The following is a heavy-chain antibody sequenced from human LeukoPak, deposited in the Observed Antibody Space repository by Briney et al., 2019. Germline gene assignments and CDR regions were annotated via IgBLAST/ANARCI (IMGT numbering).Heavy chain of an antibody. CDR3: ARDGYSSSFYFDY. CDR2: INSDGSRT. Sequence: GGSLRLSCGASGFTFSSHGMNWVRQAPGKGLVWVSRINSDGSRTTYADSVKGRFTISRDNAKNTLYLQMNSLRAEDTAVYYCARDGYSSSFYFDYWGQGTLVTVSS. J-gene: IGHJ4*02. D-gene: IGHD6-6*01. V-gene: IGHV3-74*01. CDR1: GFTFSSHG.